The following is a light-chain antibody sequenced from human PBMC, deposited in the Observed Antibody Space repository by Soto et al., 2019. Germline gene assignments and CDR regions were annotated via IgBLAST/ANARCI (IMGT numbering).Light chain of an antibody. CDR1: QNIGIW. V-gene: IGKV1-5*03. CDR2: KAS. CDR3: QQYNDYSWT. J-gene: IGKJ1*01. Sequence: IQMTQSPSTLSASIGDRVAITCRASQNIGIWLAWYQQRPGKAPRFLIYKASTLESGVPSRFSGSGSGTEFTLTISSLQPDDFATYYCQQYNDYSWTFGRGTKVEIK.